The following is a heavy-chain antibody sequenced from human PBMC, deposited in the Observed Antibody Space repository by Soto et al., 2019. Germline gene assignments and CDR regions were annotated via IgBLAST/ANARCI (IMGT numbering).Heavy chain of an antibody. V-gene: IGHV1-46*01. CDR2: MRPNGGRA. Sequence: QVQLVQSGAEVKKPGASVRVSCKASGYAFPNYYIHWVRQAPGQGLQWLGIMRPNGGRAEYPQRFQDRVTMTSDTSTSTVYMELTSLRTDDTAMYYCAREPNEKFYFDNWGQGTLVTVSS. J-gene: IGHJ4*02. CDR1: GYAFPNYY. CDR3: AREPNEKFYFDN.